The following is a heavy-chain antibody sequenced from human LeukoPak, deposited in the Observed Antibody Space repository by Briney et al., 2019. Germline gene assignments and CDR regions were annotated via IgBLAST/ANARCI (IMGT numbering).Heavy chain of an antibody. CDR2: ITNSADTT. CDR3: AKDAPEPYDILTGYYNGGYYFDY. D-gene: IGHD3-9*01. CDR1: GFTFSGYA. Sequence: GGSLRLSCTASGFTFSGYAMSWVRQAPGKGLEWVSGITNSADTTYYADSVKGRFTISRDNSKNTLYLQMNSLRAEDTAVYCCAKDAPEPYDILTGYYNGGYYFDYWGQGTLVTVSS. J-gene: IGHJ4*02. V-gene: IGHV3-23*01.